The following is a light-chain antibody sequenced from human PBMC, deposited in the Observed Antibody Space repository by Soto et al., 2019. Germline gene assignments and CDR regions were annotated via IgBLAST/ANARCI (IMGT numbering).Light chain of an antibody. CDR1: SSNIGAGYD. CDR2: GNS. J-gene: IGLJ2*01. CDR3: PSYDSSLSGSVV. Sequence: QSVLTQPPSVSGAPGQRVTISCTGSSSNIGAGYDVHWYQQLPGTAPKLLIYGNSNRPSGVPDRFSGSKSGTSASLAITGRQAEDEADYCCPSYDSSLSGSVVFGGGTKLTVL. V-gene: IGLV1-40*01.